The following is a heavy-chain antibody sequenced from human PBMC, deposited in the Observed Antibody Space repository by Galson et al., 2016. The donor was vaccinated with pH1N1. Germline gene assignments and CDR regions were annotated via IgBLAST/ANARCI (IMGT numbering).Heavy chain of an antibody. V-gene: IGHV1-18*01. J-gene: IGHJ4*02. CDR2: ISGYNGNT. CDR3: AKGTLPGYYDY. CDR1: GYMFSTYG. Sequence: SVKVSCKASGYMFSTYGINWVRKAPGQGPEWMGRISGYNGNTIYAQKFQARISMTIDKSTSTVYMDLRSLRFDDTAVYYCAKGTLPGYYDYWDQGTLVTVSS. D-gene: IGHD3-22*01.